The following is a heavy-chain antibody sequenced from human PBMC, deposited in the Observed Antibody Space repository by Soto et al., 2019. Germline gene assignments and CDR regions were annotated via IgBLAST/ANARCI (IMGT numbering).Heavy chain of an antibody. CDR3: ARLEGLATISYYFDF. CDR2: IYYHGNA. V-gene: IGHV4-39*01. CDR1: DDSINSDKYY. Sequence: SETLSLTCSVSDDSINSDKYYWGWIRQPPGKGLEWIGSIYYHGNAYYNPSLQTRVTISLDKSKSQFSLKLNSVTAADSAVFFCARLEGLATISYYFDFWGPGALVTVSS. J-gene: IGHJ4*02. D-gene: IGHD3-9*01.